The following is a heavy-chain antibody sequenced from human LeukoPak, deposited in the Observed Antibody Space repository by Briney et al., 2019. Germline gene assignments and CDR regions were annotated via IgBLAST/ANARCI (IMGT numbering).Heavy chain of an antibody. Sequence: PGRSLRLSCAASGFTFNNYAIHWVRQAPGKGLEWVAVISYDGSNKYYADSVKGRFTISRDNSKNTLYLQMNSLRAEDTAVYYCARVVPNYSSSSGWFDPWGQGTLVTVSS. CDR1: GFTFNNYA. CDR2: ISYDGSNK. J-gene: IGHJ5*02. D-gene: IGHD6-6*01. V-gene: IGHV3-30*04. CDR3: ARVVPNYSSSSGWFDP.